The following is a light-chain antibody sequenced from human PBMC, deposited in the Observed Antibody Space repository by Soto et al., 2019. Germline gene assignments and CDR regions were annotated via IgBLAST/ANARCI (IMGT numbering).Light chain of an antibody. CDR3: GSYTSTDTPFV. CDR2: EVS. V-gene: IGLV2-14*01. CDR1: STDVGGYNY. J-gene: IGLJ1*01. Sequence: QSALARPSSVSGSPGQSITISCTGTSTDVGGYNYVSWYQHHPGKGPKLIIYEVSNRPSGVSDRFSGSKSGNKASLIISNLEAEDESDYYCGSYTSTDTPFVFGTGTKSPS.